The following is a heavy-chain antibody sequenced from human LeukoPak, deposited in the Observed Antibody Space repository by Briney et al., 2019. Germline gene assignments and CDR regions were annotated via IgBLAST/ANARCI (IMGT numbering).Heavy chain of an antibody. J-gene: IGHJ4*02. CDR2: INPNSGGT. CDR1: GYTYTGYH. Sequence: ASVKVSCKASGYTYTGYHMHWVRQAPGQGLEWMGWINPNSGGTNYAQKFQGRVTMTRDTSISTAYMELSRLRSDDTAVYYCARGLPTYYYDSSGYSGYWGQGTLVTVSS. D-gene: IGHD3-22*01. V-gene: IGHV1-2*02. CDR3: ARGLPTYYYDSSGYSGY.